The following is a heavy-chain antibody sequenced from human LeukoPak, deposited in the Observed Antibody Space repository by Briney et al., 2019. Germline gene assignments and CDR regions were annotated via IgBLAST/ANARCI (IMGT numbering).Heavy chain of an antibody. J-gene: IGHJ4*02. CDR3: AKWDTYYDSSGYYFY. D-gene: IGHD3-22*01. CDR2: ISGSGGST. Sequence: GGSLRLSCAASGFTLSSYAMSWVRQGPGKGLEWVSAISGSGGSTYYADSVKGRFTISRDNSKNTLYLQMNSLRAEDTAVYYCAKWDTYYDSSGYYFYWGQGTLVTVSS. V-gene: IGHV3-23*01. CDR1: GFTLSSYA.